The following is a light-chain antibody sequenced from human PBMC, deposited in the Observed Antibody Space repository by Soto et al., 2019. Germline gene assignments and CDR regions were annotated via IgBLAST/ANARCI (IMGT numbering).Light chain of an antibody. J-gene: IGKJ3*01. CDR1: QDITNY. CDR2: DAS. CDR3: QQYNNLPFT. Sequence: IQLTQYPSSLFASVGDRVTITCQASQDITNYLNWYQQKPGKAPKLLIYDASNLETGVPSRFTGGGSGTDFTFTITNLQPEDIATYYCQQYNNLPFTFGPGTKVDIK. V-gene: IGKV1-33*01.